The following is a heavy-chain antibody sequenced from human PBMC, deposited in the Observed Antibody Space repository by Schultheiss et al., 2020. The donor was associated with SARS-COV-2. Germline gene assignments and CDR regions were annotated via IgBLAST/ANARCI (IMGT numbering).Heavy chain of an antibody. V-gene: IGHV2-5*02. CDR2: IDWDDDK. CDR1: GFSLSNARMG. J-gene: IGHJ6*02. Sequence: SGPTLVKPTETLTLTCTVSGFSLSNARMGVSWIRQPPGKALEWLALIDWDDDKRYSPSLKSRLTITKDTSKNQVVLTMTNMDPVDTATYYCARIRIRYGMDVWGQGTTVTVSS. D-gene: IGHD2-15*01. CDR3: ARIRIRYGMDV.